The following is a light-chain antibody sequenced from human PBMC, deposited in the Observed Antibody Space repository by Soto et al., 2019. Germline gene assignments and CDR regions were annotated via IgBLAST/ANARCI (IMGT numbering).Light chain of an antibody. CDR1: QSVTSNY. V-gene: IGKV3-20*01. CDR3: QQNAGSPVT. J-gene: IGKJ5*01. Sequence: DIVLTHSPGTLSLSPWEKATLSCRASQSVTSNYLAWYQQKPGQAPRLLINGASSRATGIPDRFSGSGSGTDFTLTISRLEPEDFAVYYCQQNAGSPVTFGQGTRLEIK. CDR2: GAS.